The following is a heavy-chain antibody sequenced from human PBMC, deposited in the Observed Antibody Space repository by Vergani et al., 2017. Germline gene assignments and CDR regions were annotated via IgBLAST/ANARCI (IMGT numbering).Heavy chain of an antibody. V-gene: IGHV1-69*02. Sequence: QVQLVQSGAEVKKPGSSVKVSCKASGGSFSSYTISWVRQAPGQGLEWMGRIIPILGIANYAQKFQGRVTITADKSTSTAYMELSSLRSEDTAVNYCACDLGYCSGGSCSYWGQGTLVTVSS. CDR3: ACDLGYCSGGSCSY. CDR2: IIPILGIA. CDR1: GGSFSSYT. J-gene: IGHJ4*02. D-gene: IGHD2-15*01.